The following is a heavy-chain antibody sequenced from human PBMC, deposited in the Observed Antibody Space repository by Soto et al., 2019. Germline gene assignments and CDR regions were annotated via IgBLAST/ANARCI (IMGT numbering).Heavy chain of an antibody. Sequence: GGSLRLSCAASGFTVSSNYMNWVRQAPGKGLEWVSIIYSGGATYYADSVKGRFTISRDISKNTLYLQMNSLRAEDTAVFYCARGYSYVYHYYYYMDVWGKETTVTVSS. CDR3: ARGYSYVYHYYYYMDV. V-gene: IGHV3-66*01. D-gene: IGHD5-18*01. J-gene: IGHJ6*03. CDR2: IYSGGAT. CDR1: GFTVSSNY.